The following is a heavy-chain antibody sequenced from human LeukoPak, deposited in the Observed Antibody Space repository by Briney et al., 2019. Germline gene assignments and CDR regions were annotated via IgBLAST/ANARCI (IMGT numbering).Heavy chain of an antibody. D-gene: IGHD2-15*01. CDR2: IYASGST. V-gene: IGHV4-61*02. J-gene: IGHJ5*02. CDR1: GGSISSDVYY. Sequence: SGTLSLTCSVSGGSISSDVYYWSWIRQPAGKGLEWIGRIYASGSTTYNSSLKSRVTISIDTAKNQFSLKLTSVTAADTAVYYCAGTRRYCSGGSCYNWFDPWGQGTLVTVSS. CDR3: AGTRRYCSGGSCYNWFDP.